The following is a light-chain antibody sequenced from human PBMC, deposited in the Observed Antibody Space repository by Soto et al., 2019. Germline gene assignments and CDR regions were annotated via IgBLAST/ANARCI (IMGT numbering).Light chain of an antibody. CDR3: SSYAGSSTCV. V-gene: IGLV2-8*01. Sequence: QSALTQPPSASGSPGQSGTISCTGTSSDVGGYDYVSWYQQHPGKAPKLMIYEVSKRPSGVPDRFSGSKSGNTASLTVSGLQAEDEADYYCSSYAGSSTCVFGTGTKVTVL. CDR2: EVS. CDR1: SSDVGGYDY. J-gene: IGLJ1*01.